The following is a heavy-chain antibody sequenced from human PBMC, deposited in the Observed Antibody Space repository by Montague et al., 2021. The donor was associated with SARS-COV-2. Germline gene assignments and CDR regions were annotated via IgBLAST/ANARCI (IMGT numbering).Heavy chain of an antibody. J-gene: IGHJ6*02. V-gene: IGHV4-59*01. Sequence: SETLSLTCTVSGDSISDYYWSWIRQPPGMGLEWIGYIFRSGATNYNPPLKSRVIISLDTSKSQFSLRLSSVTAADTAIYYCARTSRGSRSFYGFDVWGQGTTVTVSS. CDR1: GDSISDYY. CDR3: ARTSRGSRSFYGFDV. D-gene: IGHD5-12*01. CDR2: IFRSGAT.